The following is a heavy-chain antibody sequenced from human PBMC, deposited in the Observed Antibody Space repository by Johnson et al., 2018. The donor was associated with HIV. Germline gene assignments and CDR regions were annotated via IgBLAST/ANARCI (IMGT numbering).Heavy chain of an antibody. Sequence: VQLVESGGGLVQPGGSLGLSCAASGFTFSSYWMTWVRQAPGKGLEWVSYISSSGSTIYYADSVKGRFTISRDNAKNSLYLQMNSLRAEDTAVYYCARDHGYWGMYDSSGLDRFDIWGQGTMVTVSS. CDR2: ISSSGSTI. V-gene: IGHV3-48*04. J-gene: IGHJ3*02. CDR1: GFTFSSYW. CDR3: ARDHGYWGMYDSSGLDRFDI. D-gene: IGHD3-22*01.